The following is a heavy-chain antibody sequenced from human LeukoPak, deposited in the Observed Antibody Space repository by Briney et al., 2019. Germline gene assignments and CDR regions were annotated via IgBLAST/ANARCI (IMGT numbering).Heavy chain of an antibody. D-gene: IGHD3-10*01. V-gene: IGHV3-23*01. CDR1: GFTFDDFG. J-gene: IGHJ6*03. Sequence: GGSLRLSCAASGFTFDDFGMSWVRQAPGKGLEWVSAISGSGGSTYYADSVKGRFTISRDNSKNTLYLQMNSLRAEDTAVYYCAKDAGLTMVRGVIIGYYYYYMDVWGKGTTVTISS. CDR2: ISGSGGST. CDR3: AKDAGLTMVRGVIIGYYYYYMDV.